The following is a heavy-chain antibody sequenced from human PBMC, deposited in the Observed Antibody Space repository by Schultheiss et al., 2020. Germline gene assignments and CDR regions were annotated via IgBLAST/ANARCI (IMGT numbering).Heavy chain of an antibody. V-gene: IGHV4-34*01. D-gene: IGHD2-8*01. CDR2: INHSGST. CDR3: ARGVRSCSNGVCYRSSDAFDF. J-gene: IGHJ3*01. CDR1: GGSFSDYY. Sequence: SETLSLTCAVYGGSFSDYYWNWIRQPPGKGLEWIGEINHSGSTNYSPSLKSRVTISVDTSKNHFSLKLSSVTAADTAVYYCARGVRSCSNGVCYRSSDAFDFWGQGTMVTVSS.